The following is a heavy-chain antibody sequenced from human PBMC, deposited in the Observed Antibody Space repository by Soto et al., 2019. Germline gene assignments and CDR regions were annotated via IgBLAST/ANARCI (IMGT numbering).Heavy chain of an antibody. CDR1: GGSISTVDYW. V-gene: IGHV4-30-4*01. D-gene: IGHD7-27*01. Sequence: QVQLQESGPGLVKPSQTLSLTCTVSGGSISTVDYWWSWIRQSPDIGLEWIGHIYAGGRTYNNPSLDSRVTMSVDTSKSQLSLTLSSVSAADTAVYYCARGPSGDKVDSWGQGTLVTVSS. J-gene: IGHJ4*02. CDR2: IYAGGRT. CDR3: ARGPSGDKVDS.